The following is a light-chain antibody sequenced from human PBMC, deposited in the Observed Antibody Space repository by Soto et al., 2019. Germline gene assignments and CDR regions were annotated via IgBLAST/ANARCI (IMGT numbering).Light chain of an antibody. CDR2: DAS. V-gene: IGKV3-15*01. CDR3: QQYYKWPLT. J-gene: IGKJ4*01. Sequence: TQSPATLSLSPGERASLSCRASQSVYSMLAWYQQKPGQAPRLLIYDASTRATGIPASFSGSGSGTEFTLTISSLQSQDFAVYYCQQYYKWPLTFGGGTKVDIK. CDR1: QSVYSM.